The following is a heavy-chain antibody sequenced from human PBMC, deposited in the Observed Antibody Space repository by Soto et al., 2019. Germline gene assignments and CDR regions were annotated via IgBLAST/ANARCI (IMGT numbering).Heavy chain of an antibody. CDR1: GGTFSSYT. D-gene: IGHD3-10*01. J-gene: IGHJ4*02. Sequence: EASVKVSCKASGGTFSSYTISWVRQAPGQGLEWMGRIIPILGIANYAQKFQGRVTITRDTSASTAYMELSSLRSEDTAVYYCARDMGFGLSDYWGQGTLVTVSS. CDR2: IIPILGIA. V-gene: IGHV1-69*04. CDR3: ARDMGFGLSDY.